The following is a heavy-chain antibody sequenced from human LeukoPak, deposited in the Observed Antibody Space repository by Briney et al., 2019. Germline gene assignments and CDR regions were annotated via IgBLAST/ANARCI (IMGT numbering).Heavy chain of an antibody. Sequence: SETLSLTCTVSGGSISSYYWSWIRQPPGRGLEWIGRIYISGSTNYNPSLKSRVTISVDTSKNHFSLKLSSVTAADTAVYYCAREREGPYGYLDYWGQGTLVTVSS. D-gene: IGHD4-17*01. V-gene: IGHV4-4*08. J-gene: IGHJ4*02. CDR1: GGSISSYY. CDR3: AREREGPYGYLDY. CDR2: IYISGST.